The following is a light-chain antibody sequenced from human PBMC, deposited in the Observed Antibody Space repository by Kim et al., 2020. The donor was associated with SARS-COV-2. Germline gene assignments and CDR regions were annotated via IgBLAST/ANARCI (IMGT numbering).Light chain of an antibody. CDR2: EDN. Sequence: KTVTISCTRSSGSIASNYVQWYQQRPGSAPTTVIYEDNQRPSGVPDRFSGSIDSSSNSASLTISGLKTEDEADYYCQSYDSSNHVVFGGGTADRP. CDR3: QSYDSSNHVV. V-gene: IGLV6-57*03. J-gene: IGLJ2*01. CDR1: SGSIASNY.